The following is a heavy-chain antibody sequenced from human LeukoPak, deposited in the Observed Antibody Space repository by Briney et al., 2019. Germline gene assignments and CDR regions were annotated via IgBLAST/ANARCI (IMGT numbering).Heavy chain of an antibody. J-gene: IGHJ4*02. Sequence: SETLSLTCTVSGGSISSSSYYWGWIRQPPGKGLEWIGSIYYGGSTYYNPSLKSRVTISVDTSKNQFSLKLSSVTAADTAVYYCARRAMAIYFDYWGQGTLVTVSS. CDR3: ARRAMAIYFDY. V-gene: IGHV4-39*01. D-gene: IGHD5-24*01. CDR1: GGSISSSSYY. CDR2: IYYGGST.